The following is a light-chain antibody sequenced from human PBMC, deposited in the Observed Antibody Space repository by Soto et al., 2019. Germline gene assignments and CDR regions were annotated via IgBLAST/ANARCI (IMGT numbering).Light chain of an antibody. CDR1: QRVRRDY. J-gene: IGKJ1*01. V-gene: IGKV3-20*01. Sequence: DIVSAQSPGTLTLSPGETATLSCRASQRVRRDYLAWLQQKPGQAPRVLIYGASSRAAGIPDRFSGSGSGTAFTLTISSLEAEDSAVYYCQQYGAAPRTFGQGTKVDIK. CDR2: GAS. CDR3: QQYGAAPRT.